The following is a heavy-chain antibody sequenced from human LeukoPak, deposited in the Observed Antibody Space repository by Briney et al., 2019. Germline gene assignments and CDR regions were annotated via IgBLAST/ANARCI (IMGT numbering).Heavy chain of an antibody. J-gene: IGHJ4*02. CDR2: IWYDGSKK. CDR1: GFNFRSNG. Sequence: GGSLRLSCAASGFNFRSNGMYWVRQAPGKGLEWVAVIWYDGSKKYYGDSVKGRFTVSRDNSKNTLYLEMNSMRAEDTAVYYWAGGGTSAAGIDYWGQGTLVTVSS. D-gene: IGHD6-13*01. CDR3: AGGGTSAAGIDY. V-gene: IGHV3-33*07.